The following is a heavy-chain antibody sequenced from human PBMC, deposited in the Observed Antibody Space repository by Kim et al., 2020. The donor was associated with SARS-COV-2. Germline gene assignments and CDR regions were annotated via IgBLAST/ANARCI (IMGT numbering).Heavy chain of an antibody. CDR3: ARDSYYDFWSGYGDYYYYYMDA. CDR2: IYSGGST. V-gene: IGHV3-66*01. CDR1: GFTVSSNY. Sequence: GGSLRLSCAASGFTVSSNYMSWVRQAPGKGLDWVSVIYSGGSTYYPDSVKGRFTISRANSKNTLYLQMNSLRAEDTAVYYCARDSYYDFWSGYGDYYYYYMDAWGNGTTVTVSS. J-gene: IGHJ6*03. D-gene: IGHD3-3*01.